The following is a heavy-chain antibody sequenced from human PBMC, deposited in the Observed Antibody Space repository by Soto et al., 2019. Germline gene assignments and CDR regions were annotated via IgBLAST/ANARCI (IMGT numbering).Heavy chain of an antibody. Sequence: GGSLRLSCAASGFTFSGSAMHWVRQASGKGLEWVGRIRSKANSYATAYAASVKGRFTISRDDSKNTAYLQMNSLKTEDTAVYYCTRPHYDSIFPLNDAFDIWGQGTMVTVSS. CDR1: GFTFSGSA. J-gene: IGHJ3*02. V-gene: IGHV3-73*01. CDR2: IRSKANSYAT. CDR3: TRPHYDSIFPLNDAFDI. D-gene: IGHD3-22*01.